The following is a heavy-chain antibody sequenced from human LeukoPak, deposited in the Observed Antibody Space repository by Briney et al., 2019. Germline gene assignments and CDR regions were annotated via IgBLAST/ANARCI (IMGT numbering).Heavy chain of an antibody. CDR3: ARGGSWFGELKGRYYYYGMDV. V-gene: IGHV3-11*01. CDR2: ISSSGSTI. CDR1: GFTFSDYY. D-gene: IGHD3-10*01. Sequence: PGGSLRLPCAASGFTFSDYYMSWIRQAPGKGLEWVSYISSSGSTIYYAASVKGRFTISRDNAKNSLYLQMNSLRAEDTAVYYCARGGSWFGELKGRYYYYGMDVWGQGTTVTVSS. J-gene: IGHJ6*02.